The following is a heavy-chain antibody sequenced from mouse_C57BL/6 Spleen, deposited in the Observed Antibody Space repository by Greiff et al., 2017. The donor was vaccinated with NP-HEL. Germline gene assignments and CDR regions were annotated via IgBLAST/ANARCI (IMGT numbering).Heavy chain of an antibody. CDR3: AYGPYWYFDV. CDR1: GYSITSGYD. V-gene: IGHV3-1*01. D-gene: IGHD1-1*02. CDR2: ISYSGST. Sequence: EVQLQQSGPGMVKPSQSLSLTCTVTGYSITSGYDWHWIRHFPGNKLEWMGYISYSGSTNYNPSLKSRISITHDTSKNHFFLKLNSVTTEDTATYYCAYGPYWYFDVWGTGTTVTVSS. J-gene: IGHJ1*03.